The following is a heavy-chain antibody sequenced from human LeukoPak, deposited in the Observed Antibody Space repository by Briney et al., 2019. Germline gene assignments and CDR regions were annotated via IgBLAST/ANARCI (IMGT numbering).Heavy chain of an antibody. V-gene: IGHV4-34*12. CDR3: ARGLASGYPPIPFDY. J-gene: IGHJ4*02. CDR2: IIESGAT. Sequence: SETLSLTCAVYGESFSGYYWTWIRQPPGKGLQWIGEIIESGATKYMSSLKSRVTISIDTSKSQFSLNLTSVTAADTAVYYCARGLASGYPPIPFDYWGREPRSPSPQ. D-gene: IGHD3-3*01. CDR1: GESFSGYY.